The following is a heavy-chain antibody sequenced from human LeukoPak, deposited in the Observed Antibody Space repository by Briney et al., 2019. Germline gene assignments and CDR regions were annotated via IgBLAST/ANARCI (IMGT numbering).Heavy chain of an antibody. V-gene: IGHV4-59*01. CDR3: ARDKAQSDAFDI. CDR1: GGSISSDF. CDR2: MYHTGIS. J-gene: IGHJ3*02. Sequence: SETLSLTCTVSGGSISSDFWSWIRQPPGKGLEWIGYMYHTGISNYNPSLKSRVTISVDTSKKQISLKLRSATAADTAVYFCARDKAQSDAFDIWGQGTMVTVSS.